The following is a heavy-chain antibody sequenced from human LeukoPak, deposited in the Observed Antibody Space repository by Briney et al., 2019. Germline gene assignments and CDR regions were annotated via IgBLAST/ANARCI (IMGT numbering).Heavy chain of an antibody. J-gene: IGHJ5*02. CDR3: ARRIAVAGTSPSNWFDP. CDR2: IYYSGST. V-gene: IGHV4-39*01. CDR1: GGSISNSSHY. Sequence: PSETLSLTCTVSGGSISNSSHYWGWIRQPPGKGLEWIGSIYYSGSTYYNPSLKSRVTISVDTSKNQFSLKLSSVTAADTAVYYCARRIAVAGTSPSNWFDPWGQGTLVTVSS. D-gene: IGHD6-19*01.